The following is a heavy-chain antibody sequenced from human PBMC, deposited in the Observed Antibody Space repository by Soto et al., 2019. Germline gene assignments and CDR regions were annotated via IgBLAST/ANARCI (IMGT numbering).Heavy chain of an antibody. V-gene: IGHV3-30*18. D-gene: IGHD2-15*01. J-gene: IGHJ4*02. CDR3: AKDLYGGSSRFDY. CDR2: ISSDGINK. CDR1: GFTFSNNG. Sequence: QVQLVESGGGAVQPGRSLRLSCAASGFTFSNNGIHWVRQAPGKGLEWVAVISSDGINKYYADSVKGRSTISRDNSKNTLFLQMNSLGVEDTAVYCCAKDLYGGSSRFDYWGQGTRVTVS.